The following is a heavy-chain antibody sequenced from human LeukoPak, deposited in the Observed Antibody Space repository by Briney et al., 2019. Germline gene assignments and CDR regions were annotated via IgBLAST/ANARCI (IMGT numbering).Heavy chain of an antibody. Sequence: GGSLRLSCAASGFTFSSYEMNWVRQAPGKGLEWVSYISSSGSTIYYADSVKGRFTISRDNAKNSPSLQMNSLRAEDTAVYYCARLGPRDGYNFRDWGQGTLVTVSS. CDR2: ISSSGSTI. CDR3: ARLGPRDGYNFRD. CDR1: GFTFSSYE. J-gene: IGHJ4*02. D-gene: IGHD5-24*01. V-gene: IGHV3-48*03.